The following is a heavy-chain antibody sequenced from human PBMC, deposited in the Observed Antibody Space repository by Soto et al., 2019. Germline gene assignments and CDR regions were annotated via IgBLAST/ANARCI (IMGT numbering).Heavy chain of an antibody. CDR3: ARDVTPGSSGLYFDAFDI. CDR1: EFAFRSYW. Sequence: EVHLVESGGGLVQPGGSLTLSCAASEFAFRSYWMTWVRKDPGKGLEWVANIRKDGSQRSYLVSVRGRFTISKDNSKNSLYLPMNSLRAEDTAVYFCARDVTPGSSGLYFDAFDIWGQGTMVTVSS. D-gene: IGHD6-25*01. CDR2: IRKDGSQR. V-gene: IGHV3-7*01. J-gene: IGHJ3*02.